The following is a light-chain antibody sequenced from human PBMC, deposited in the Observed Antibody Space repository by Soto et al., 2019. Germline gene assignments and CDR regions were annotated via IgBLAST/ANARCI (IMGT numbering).Light chain of an antibody. Sequence: DIQMTQSPSSLSASVGDRVTITCQASQDISNYLNWYQQKPGKAPKLLIYDASNLETGVPSRFSGSGSGTHFTFPISSLQPEDIATYYCQQYDNLPFTFGPGTKVDIK. V-gene: IGKV1-33*01. J-gene: IGKJ3*01. CDR2: DAS. CDR1: QDISNY. CDR3: QQYDNLPFT.